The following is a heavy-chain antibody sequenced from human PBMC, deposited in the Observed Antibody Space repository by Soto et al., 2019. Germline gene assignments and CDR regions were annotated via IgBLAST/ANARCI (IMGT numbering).Heavy chain of an antibody. Sequence: GGSLRLSCATSGFTFSSYSMNWVRQAPGKGLEWVSSISSSSSYIYYADSVKGRFTISRDNAKNSLYLQMNSLRAEDTAVYYCATISRGPLGLRYGMDVWGQGTTVTVSS. CDR1: GFTFSSYS. V-gene: IGHV3-21*01. CDR3: ATISRGPLGLRYGMDV. D-gene: IGHD3-3*01. J-gene: IGHJ6*02. CDR2: ISSSSSYI.